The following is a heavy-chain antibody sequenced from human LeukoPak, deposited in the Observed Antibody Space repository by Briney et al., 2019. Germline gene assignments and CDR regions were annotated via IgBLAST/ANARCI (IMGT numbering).Heavy chain of an antibody. D-gene: IGHD6-19*01. Sequence: ASVKVSCKASGYTFTSYAMNWVRQAPGQGLEWMGWINTNNGNPTYAQGFTGRFVFSLDTSVSTAYLQISSLKAEDTAVYYCAIPDTAGAVAGDYWGQGTLVTVSS. J-gene: IGHJ4*02. CDR3: AIPDTAGAVAGDY. CDR2: INTNNGNP. CDR1: GYTFTSYA. V-gene: IGHV7-4-1*02.